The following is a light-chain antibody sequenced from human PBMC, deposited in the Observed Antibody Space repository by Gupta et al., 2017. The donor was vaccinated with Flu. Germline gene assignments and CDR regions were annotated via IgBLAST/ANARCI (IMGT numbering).Light chain of an antibody. CDR3: QQDGSSSLT. V-gene: IGKV3-20*01. CDR2: GAS. J-gene: IGKJ4*01. CDR1: QSVSSSY. Sequence: EIVLTQSPGTLSLSPGERATLSCRASQSVSSSYLAWYQQKPGQAPRLLIYGASSRATGIPDRFSGSGSGTEFTLTISRREPEDFAVYYCQQDGSSSLTFGRGTKVEIK.